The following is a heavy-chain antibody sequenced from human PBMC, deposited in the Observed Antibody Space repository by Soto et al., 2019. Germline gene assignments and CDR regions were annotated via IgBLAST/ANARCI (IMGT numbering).Heavy chain of an antibody. CDR2: IIIAGGGT. D-gene: IGHD2-15*01. CDR3: AAELYSGGRCCSFDI. Sequence: QMQVVQSGPEVKKPGTSVTVSCKTSGIIFSNYAVQWVRQARGQRLEWLGYIIIAGGGTKYSQNLQGKITITRDMSTNTAYMQLTSLRSEDTAIYYCAAELYSGGRCCSFDIWGQGTMITVSS. V-gene: IGHV1-58*01. J-gene: IGHJ3*02. CDR1: GIIFSNYA.